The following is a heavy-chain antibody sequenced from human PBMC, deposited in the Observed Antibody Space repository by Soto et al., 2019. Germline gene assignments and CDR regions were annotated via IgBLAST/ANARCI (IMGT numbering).Heavy chain of an antibody. V-gene: IGHV4-59*01. J-gene: IGHJ6*02. CDR3: AREGLGYCSSTSCYRRAYYYYGMDV. CDR1: GGSISSYY. Sequence: SETLSLTCTVSGGSISSYYWSWIRQPPGKGLEWIGYIYYSGSTNYNPSLKSRVTISVDTSKNQFSLKLSSVTAADTAVYYCAREGLGYCSSTSCYRRAYYYYGMDVWGQGTTVTVSS. D-gene: IGHD2-2*02. CDR2: IYYSGST.